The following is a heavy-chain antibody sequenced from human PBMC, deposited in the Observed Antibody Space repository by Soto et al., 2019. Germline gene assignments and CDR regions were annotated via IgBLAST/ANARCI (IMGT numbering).Heavy chain of an antibody. CDR2: MNPNSGNT. J-gene: IGHJ6*03. CDR3: ARAPNYDFWSGYYDGYYYYYYMDV. Sequence: ASVKVSCKASGYTFTSYDINWVRQATGQGLEWMGWMNPNSGNTGYAQKFQGRVTMTRNTSISTAYMELSSLRSEDTAVYYCARAPNYDFWSGYYDGYYYYYYMDVWGKGTTVTVSS. CDR1: GYTFTSYD. D-gene: IGHD3-3*01. V-gene: IGHV1-8*01.